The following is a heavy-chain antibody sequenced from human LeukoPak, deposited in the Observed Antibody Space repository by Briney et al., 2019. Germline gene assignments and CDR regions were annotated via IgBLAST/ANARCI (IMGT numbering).Heavy chain of an antibody. CDR3: ARGLDGRWLQLSPLRY. V-gene: IGHV6-1*01. CDR2: TYYRSKWYN. J-gene: IGHJ4*02. CDR1: GDSVSSNSAA. Sequence: SQTLSLTCAISGDSVSSNSAAWNWIRQSPSRGLEWLGRTYYRSKWYNDYAVSVKSRITINPDTSKNQFSLQLNSVTPEDTAVYYCARGLDGRWLQLSPLRYWGQGTLVTVSS. D-gene: IGHD5-24*01.